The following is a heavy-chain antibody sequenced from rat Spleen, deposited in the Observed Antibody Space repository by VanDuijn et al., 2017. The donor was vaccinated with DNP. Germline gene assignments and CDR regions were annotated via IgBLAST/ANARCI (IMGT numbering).Heavy chain of an antibody. J-gene: IGHJ2*01. V-gene: IGHV5-22*01. CDR1: GFTFSDYY. CDR2: ISYDGGRT. Sequence: EVQLVESGGGLVQPGRSLRLSCVASGFTFSDYYMAWVRQAPTKGLEWVAYISYDGGRTSYGDSVKGPFTISRDNAKSILYLQMNSLISEDMATYFCVRPHHYAGSYPRYWGQGVMVTVSS. D-gene: IGHD1-12*02. CDR3: VRPHHYAGSYPRY.